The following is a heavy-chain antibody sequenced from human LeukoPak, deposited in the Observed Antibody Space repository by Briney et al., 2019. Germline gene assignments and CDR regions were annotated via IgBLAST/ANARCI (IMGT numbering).Heavy chain of an antibody. V-gene: IGHV3-23*01. D-gene: IGHD2-2*01. CDR2: ISGSGGST. J-gene: IGHJ4*02. CDR1: GFTFSSYA. Sequence: PGGSLRLSCAASGFTFSSYAMSWVRQAPGKGLEWVSAISGSGGSTYYADSVKGRFTISRDNSKNTLYLQMNSLRAEDTAVYYCAKIEYCSSTSCYCFDYWGQGTLVTVSS. CDR3: AKIEYCSSTSCYCFDY.